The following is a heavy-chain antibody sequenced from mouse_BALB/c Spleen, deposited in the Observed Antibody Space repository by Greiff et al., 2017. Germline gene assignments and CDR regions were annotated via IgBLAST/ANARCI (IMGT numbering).Heavy chain of an antibody. Sequence: EVQVVESGGGLVKLGGSLKLSCAASGFTFSSYYMSWVRQTPEKRLELVAAINSNGGSTYYPDTVKGRFTISRDNAKNTLYLQMSSLKSEDTALYYCARLLRGTYYFDYWGQGTTLTVSS. V-gene: IGHV5-6-2*01. CDR2: INSNGGST. D-gene: IGHD1-1*01. CDR1: GFTFSSYY. CDR3: ARLLRGTYYFDY. J-gene: IGHJ2*01.